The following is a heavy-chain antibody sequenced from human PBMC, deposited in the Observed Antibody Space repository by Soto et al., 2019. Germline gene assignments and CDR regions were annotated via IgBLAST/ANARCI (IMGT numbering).Heavy chain of an antibody. J-gene: IGHJ6*02. CDR3: ARGQRISPLTGYVNYYYYYGMDV. Sequence: ASVKVSCKASGYTFTSYDINWVRKATGQGLEWMGWMNPNSGNTGYAQKFQGRVTMTRNTSISTAYMELSSLRSEDTAVYYCARGQRISPLTGYVNYYYYYGMDVWGQGTTVTVSS. D-gene: IGHD3-9*01. CDR2: MNPNSGNT. CDR1: GYTFTSYD. V-gene: IGHV1-8*01.